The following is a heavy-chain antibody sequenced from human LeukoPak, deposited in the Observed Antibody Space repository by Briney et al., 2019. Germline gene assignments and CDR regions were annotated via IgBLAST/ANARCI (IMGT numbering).Heavy chain of an antibody. CDR2: IWYDGSNK. CDR3: VSFYETY. CDR1: GFTFSSYG. D-gene: IGHD2/OR15-2a*01. V-gene: IGHV3-33*01. J-gene: IGHJ4*02. Sequence: PGGSLRLSCAASGFTFSSYGMHWVRQAPGKGLEWVAVIWYDGSNKYCADSVKGRFTISRDNSKNTLYLQMYSLRAEDTAVYYYVSFYETYWGRGTLVTVSS.